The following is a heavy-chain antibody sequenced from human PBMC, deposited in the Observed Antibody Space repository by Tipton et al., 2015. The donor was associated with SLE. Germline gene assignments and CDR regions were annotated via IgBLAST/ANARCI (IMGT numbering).Heavy chain of an antibody. Sequence: GSLRLSCAASGFTFSSYSMNWVRQAPGKGLEWVSYISSSSSTIYYADSVKGRFTISRDNAKNSLYLQMNSLRSEDTAVYYCARDERRGIYYFYGMDVWGQGTTVTVSS. CDR2: ISSSSSTI. CDR3: ARDERRGIYYFYGMDV. J-gene: IGHJ6*02. D-gene: IGHD3-16*01. V-gene: IGHV3-48*01. CDR1: GFTFSSYS.